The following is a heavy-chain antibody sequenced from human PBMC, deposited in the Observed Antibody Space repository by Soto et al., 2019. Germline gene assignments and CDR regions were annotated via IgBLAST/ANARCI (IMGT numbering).Heavy chain of an antibody. CDR2: IYHYGST. D-gene: IGHD2-15*01. CDR3: ARDGPAIGDFDY. V-gene: IGHV4-4*02. CDR1: GGSISSSNW. J-gene: IGHJ4*02. Sequence: QVQLQESGPGLVKPSGTLSLTCAVSGGSISSSNWWSWVRQPPGKGLEWIGQIYHYGSTNYNPSLKGRVTISVDKSKNQFSLKLSSVTAADTAVYYCARDGPAIGDFDYWGQGTLVTVSS.